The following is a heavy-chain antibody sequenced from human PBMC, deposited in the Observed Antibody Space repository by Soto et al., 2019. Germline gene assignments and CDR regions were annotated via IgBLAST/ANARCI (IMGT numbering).Heavy chain of an antibody. CDR1: GYTLSGYY. J-gene: IGHJ3*02. CDR2: INPNSGGT. D-gene: IGHD3-22*01. V-gene: IGHV1-2*04. Sequence: ASVKVSCKASGYTLSGYYMHWVRQAPGQGLEWMGWINPNSGGTNYAQKFQGWVTMTRDTSISTAYMELSRLRSDDTAVYYCAGDTDSSGYYLNAFDIWGQGTMVTVSS. CDR3: AGDTDSSGYYLNAFDI.